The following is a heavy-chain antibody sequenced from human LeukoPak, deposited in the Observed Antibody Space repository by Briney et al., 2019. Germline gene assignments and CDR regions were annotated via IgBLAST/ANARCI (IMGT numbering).Heavy chain of an antibody. J-gene: IGHJ4*02. V-gene: IGHV3-48*01. CDR2: ISGHSSAI. D-gene: IGHD6-19*01. Sequence: PGGSLRLSCAASGFTFSSYSMNWVRQAPGKGLEWVSYISGHSSAIYYADSVKGRFTISRDNSKNTLYLQMNSLRAEDTAVYYCAKSGIAVAGLDYWGQGTLVTVSS. CDR1: GFTFSSYS. CDR3: AKSGIAVAGLDY.